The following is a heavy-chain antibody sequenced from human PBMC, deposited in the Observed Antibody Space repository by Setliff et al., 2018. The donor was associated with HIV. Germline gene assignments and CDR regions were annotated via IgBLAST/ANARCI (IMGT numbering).Heavy chain of an antibody. D-gene: IGHD3-22*01. J-gene: IGHJ4*02. Sequence: SLRLSCAASGFTFSGSAMHWVRQASGKGLEWVGRIRSKAFNYATSYAASVNGRLTISRDDSQNTAYLQMNSLKTEDTAVYYCAMSYTDTSGYLNWGQGTLVTVS. CDR1: GFTFSGSA. CDR2: IRSKAFNYAT. V-gene: IGHV3-73*01. CDR3: AMSYTDTSGYLN.